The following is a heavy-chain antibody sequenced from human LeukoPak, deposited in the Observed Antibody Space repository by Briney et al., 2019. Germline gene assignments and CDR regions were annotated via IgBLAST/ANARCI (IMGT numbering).Heavy chain of an antibody. Sequence: PGGSLRLSCAASGFTFSSYGMHWVRQAPGKGLEWVAVISYDGSNKYYADSVKGRFTISRDNSKNTLYLQMNSLRAEDTAVYYCARGPVVSAAIGWYYFDYWGQGTLVTVSS. D-gene: IGHD2-2*01. V-gene: IGHV3-30*03. CDR3: ARGPVVSAAIGWYYFDY. CDR1: GFTFSSYG. J-gene: IGHJ4*02. CDR2: ISYDGSNK.